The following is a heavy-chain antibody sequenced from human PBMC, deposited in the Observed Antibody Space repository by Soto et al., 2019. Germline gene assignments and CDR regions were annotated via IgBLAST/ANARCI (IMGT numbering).Heavy chain of an antibody. J-gene: IGHJ3*02. CDR2: ISAYNGNT. V-gene: IGHV1-18*04. D-gene: IGHD3-22*01. CDR1: GYSFTSYG. Sequence: ASVKVSCKASGYSFTSYGISWVRQAPGQGLEWMGWISAYNGNTNYAQKLQGRVTMTTDTSTSTAYMELRSLRSDDTAVYYCARDAAWAGDSSGYFASNAFDIWGQGTMVTVSS. CDR3: ARDAAWAGDSSGYFASNAFDI.